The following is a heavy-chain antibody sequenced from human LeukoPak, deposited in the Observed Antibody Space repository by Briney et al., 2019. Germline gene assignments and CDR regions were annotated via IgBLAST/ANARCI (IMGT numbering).Heavy chain of an antibody. CDR2: IYYSGST. D-gene: IGHD4-17*01. CDR1: GGSISSYY. Sequence: SETLSLTCTVSGGSISSYYWSWIRQPPGKGLEWIGYIYYSGSTNYNPSLKSRVTILLDTSKNQFSLRLSSVTAADTAVYYCARHRPTTVTTVGYYFDYWGQGTLVTVSS. CDR3: ARHRPTTVTTVGYYFDY. J-gene: IGHJ4*02. V-gene: IGHV4-59*08.